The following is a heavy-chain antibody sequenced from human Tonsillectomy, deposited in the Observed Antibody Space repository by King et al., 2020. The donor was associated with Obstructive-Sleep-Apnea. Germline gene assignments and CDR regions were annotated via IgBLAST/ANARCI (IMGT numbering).Heavy chain of an antibody. CDR2: IGTAGDT. CDR1: GFTFSSYD. D-gene: IGHD3-10*01. CDR3: ARDPGGVRGENYYGMDV. J-gene: IGHJ6*02. Sequence: VQLVESGGGLVQPGGSLRLSCAASGFTFSSYDMHWVRQATGKGLEWVSAIGTAGDTYYPGSVKGRFTISRENAKNSLYLQMNSLRAGETAVYYCARDPGGVRGENYYGMDVWGQGTTVTVSS. V-gene: IGHV3-13*01.